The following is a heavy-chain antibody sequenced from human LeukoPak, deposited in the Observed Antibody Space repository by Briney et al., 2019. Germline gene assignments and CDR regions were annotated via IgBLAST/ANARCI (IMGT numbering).Heavy chain of an antibody. V-gene: IGHV3-7*01. CDR2: IKQDASET. D-gene: IGHD3-22*01. CDR1: GFIIFKSW. CDR3: ARVAGEASGYHPFDI. J-gene: IGHJ3*02. Sequence: GGSLSLSCAASGFIIFKSWMTWVRQAPGKGLEWVAIIKQDASETYYLDSVKGRFTISRDNAKNSIYQHMTRLRVEDTAVYYCARVAGEASGYHPFDIWGQGTMVTASS.